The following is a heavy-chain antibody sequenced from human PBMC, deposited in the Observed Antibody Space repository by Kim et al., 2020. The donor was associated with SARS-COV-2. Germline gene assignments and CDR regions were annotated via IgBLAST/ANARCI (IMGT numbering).Heavy chain of an antibody. V-gene: IGHV3-15*01. D-gene: IGHD3-22*01. Sequence: VKGRFTISRDESKNTLYLQMNSLKTEDTAVYYCTTSPYYYDSSGYYRFDYWGQGTLVTVSS. J-gene: IGHJ4*02. CDR3: TTSPYYYDSSGYYRFDY.